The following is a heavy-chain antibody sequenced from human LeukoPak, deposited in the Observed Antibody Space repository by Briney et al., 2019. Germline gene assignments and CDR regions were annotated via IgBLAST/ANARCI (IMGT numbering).Heavy chain of an antibody. D-gene: IGHD1-26*01. Sequence: PSETLSLTCTVNGGSFSDFYWGWIRQPPGKGLEWIGNIYYSGSTYYNPSLKSRVTISVDTSKNQFSLKLISVTAADTAVYYCARGQGATVPQVGKNWFDPWGQGTRVIVSS. CDR2: IYYSGST. V-gene: IGHV4-34*01. CDR3: ARGQGATVPQVGKNWFDP. J-gene: IGHJ5*02. CDR1: GGSFSDFY.